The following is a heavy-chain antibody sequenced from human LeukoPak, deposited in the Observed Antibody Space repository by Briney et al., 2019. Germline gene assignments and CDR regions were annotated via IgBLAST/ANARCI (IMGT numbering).Heavy chain of an antibody. Sequence: SETLSLTCTVSGGSISSSRYYWGWVRQPPGKGRGWFGSIYYSGSTYYNPSLKSRVTISVDTSKHQFSLKLSSVTAADTAVYYCARHDSSSSNYAQIFDYWGQGTLVTVSS. V-gene: IGHV4-39*01. J-gene: IGHJ4*02. CDR2: IYYSGST. D-gene: IGHD6-6*01. CDR3: ARHDSSSSNYAQIFDY. CDR1: GGSISSSRYY.